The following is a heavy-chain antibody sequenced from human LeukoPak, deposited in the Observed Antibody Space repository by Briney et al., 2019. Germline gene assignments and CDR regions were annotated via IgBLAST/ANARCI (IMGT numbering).Heavy chain of an antibody. V-gene: IGHV4-39*01. CDR3: ARHYYDSNGFYYEYFQY. CDR1: GGSISSTSNY. CDR2: FFSGGNT. J-gene: IGHJ1*01. D-gene: IGHD3-22*01. Sequence: PSETLSLTCTVSGGSISSTSNYWGWIRQPPGKGLEWIGSFFSGGNTYYNPSLRSRVTISVDTSKNQFSLTLTSVTAADTAAYYCARHYYDSNGFYYEYFQYWGQGTLVTVSS.